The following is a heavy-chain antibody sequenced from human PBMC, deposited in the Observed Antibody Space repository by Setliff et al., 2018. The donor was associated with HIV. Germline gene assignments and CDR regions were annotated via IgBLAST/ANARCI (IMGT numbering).Heavy chain of an antibody. CDR2: ITGSSDTI. D-gene: IGHD1-7*01. CDR3: AREGITGTTLHPY. Sequence: GGSLRLSCAASGLTFSSYEMDWFRQAPGKGLEWVPYITGSSDTIYYADSVKGRFTISRDNAKNSLYLQMNTLRAEDTAVYYCAREGITGTTLHPYWGQGTLVTVSS. CDR1: GLTFSSYE. J-gene: IGHJ4*02. V-gene: IGHV3-48*03.